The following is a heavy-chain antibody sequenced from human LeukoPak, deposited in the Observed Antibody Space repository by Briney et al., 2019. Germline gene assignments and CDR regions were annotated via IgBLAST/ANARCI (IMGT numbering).Heavy chain of an antibody. CDR1: GFTFSNYA. CDR3: VRDYYFDY. CDR2: ISGSGGST. Sequence: GGSLRLSCAVSGFTFSNYAMSWVRQAPGKGLEWVSSISGSGGSTYYADSVKGRFTIPRDNSKNTLDLQMNSLRAEDTALYYCVRDYYFDYWGQGTLVTVSS. J-gene: IGHJ4*02. V-gene: IGHV3-23*01.